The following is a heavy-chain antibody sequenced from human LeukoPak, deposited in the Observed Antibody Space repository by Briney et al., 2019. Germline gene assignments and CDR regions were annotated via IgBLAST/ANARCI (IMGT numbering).Heavy chain of an antibody. D-gene: IGHD4-17*01. CDR2: IYSGSST. J-gene: IGHJ4*02. V-gene: IGHV3-53*04. Sequence: PGGSLRLSCAASGFPGSRNYMSWVRQAPGKGLEWVSIIYSGSSTYYADSVKGRFTISRHNSENTLYLQMNILRVEDTALCYCASVPDTGDYYFEYWGQGTLVTVSS. CDR3: ASVPDTGDYYFEY. CDR1: GFPGSRNY.